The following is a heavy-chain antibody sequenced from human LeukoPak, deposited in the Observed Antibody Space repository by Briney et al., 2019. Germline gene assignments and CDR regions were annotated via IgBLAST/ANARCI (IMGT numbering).Heavy chain of an antibody. D-gene: IGHD1/OR15-1a*01. CDR1: GFAFDDYA. J-gene: IGHJ4*02. CDR2: ISWNSGSI. V-gene: IGHV3-9*01. Sequence: GGSLRLSCAASGFAFDDYAMHWVRQAPGKGLEWVSGISWNSGSIGYADSVKGRFTISRDNAKNSLYLQMNSLRAEDTAVYYCARDTITTAGGFDSWGQGTLVIVSS. CDR3: ARDTITTAGGFDS.